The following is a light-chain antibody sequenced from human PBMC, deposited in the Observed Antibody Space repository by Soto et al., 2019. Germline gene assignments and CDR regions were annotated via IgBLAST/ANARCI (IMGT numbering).Light chain of an antibody. CDR1: SSNIGSKT. V-gene: IGLV1-44*01. Sequence: QSVLTQPPSASGTPGQRVTISCSGSSSNIGSKTVNWYQQLPGTVPKLLIYNSYQRPSGVPDRFSGSKSGTSASLAISGLQSEDEADYYCAAWDASLTGYVFGAGTKVTVL. J-gene: IGLJ1*01. CDR2: NSY. CDR3: AAWDASLTGYV.